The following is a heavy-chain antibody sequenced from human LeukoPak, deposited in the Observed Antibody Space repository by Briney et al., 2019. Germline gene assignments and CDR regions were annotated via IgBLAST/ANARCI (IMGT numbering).Heavy chain of an antibody. CDR3: VRGGGPSYKYNAFDI. J-gene: IGHJ3*02. CDR2: ISNSGSTT. CDR1: GLTSSIFE. Sequence: GGSLRLSCIASGLTSSIFEMNWVRQAPGKGMEWVSYISNSGSTTDYADAVKGRFTISRDNAKNSLYLQMSSLRVEDTAVYYCVRGGGPSYKYNAFDIWGQGTMVTVS. V-gene: IGHV3-48*03. D-gene: IGHD2-15*01.